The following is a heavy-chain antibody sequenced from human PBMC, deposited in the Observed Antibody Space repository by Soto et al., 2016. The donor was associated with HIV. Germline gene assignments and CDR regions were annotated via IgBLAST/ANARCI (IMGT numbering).Heavy chain of an antibody. CDR1: GASVSNSSYY. Sequence: QAQLQESGPGLVKPSETLTLTCTVSGASVSNSSYYWSWIRQPPGKGLEWIGYIYYSGSTNYNPSLKSRVTISVDTSKNQFSLKLSSVTAADTAVYYCARDTARMMVMAGMDVWGQGDHG. CDR2: IYYSGST. J-gene: IGHJ6*02. V-gene: IGHV4-61*01. D-gene: IGHD3-22*01. CDR3: ARDTARMMVMAGMDV.